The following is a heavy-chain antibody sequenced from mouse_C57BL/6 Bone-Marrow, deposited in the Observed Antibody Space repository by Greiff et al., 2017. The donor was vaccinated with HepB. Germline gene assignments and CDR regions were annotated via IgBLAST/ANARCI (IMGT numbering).Heavy chain of an antibody. Sequence: VQLQQSGAELVRPGASVKLSCTASGFTIKDDYMHWVKQRPEQGLEWIGWIDPENGYTEYATKFQGKATITANTSSNTAYLQISSLTSEDTAVYYCTTSGYYMDYWGQGTSVTVSS. CDR2: IDPENGYT. J-gene: IGHJ4*01. V-gene: IGHV14-4*01. CDR3: TTSGYYMDY. CDR1: GFTIKDDY. D-gene: IGHD2-3*01.